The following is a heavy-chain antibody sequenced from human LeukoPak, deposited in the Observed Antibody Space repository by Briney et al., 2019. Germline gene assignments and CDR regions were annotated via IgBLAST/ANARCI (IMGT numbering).Heavy chain of an antibody. CDR3: AKRASSYFDY. J-gene: IGHJ4*02. D-gene: IGHD6-6*01. Sequence: PGGSLRLSCAASGXSFSTYGMHWVRQAPGKGLEWMAVISSDGNNKYYADSVKGRFTISRDNSMSTLYLQMNSLSTEDTAVYYCAKRASSYFDYGGQGTLVTVSS. CDR2: ISSDGNNK. V-gene: IGHV3-30*18. CDR1: GXSFSTYG.